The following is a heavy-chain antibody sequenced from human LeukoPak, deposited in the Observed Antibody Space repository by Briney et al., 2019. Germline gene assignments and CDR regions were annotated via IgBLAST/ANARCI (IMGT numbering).Heavy chain of an antibody. Sequence: GRSLRLSCAASGFTFSDYGMHWVRQGPGKGLEWVALIWYDGSKKYYADSVKGRFTISRDNSKNTLYLQMNSLRAEDTAVYYCAREVVGKGDYWGQGTLVTVSS. CDR1: GFTFSDYG. J-gene: IGHJ4*02. CDR2: IWYDGSKK. D-gene: IGHD2-15*01. CDR3: AREVVGKGDY. V-gene: IGHV3-33*01.